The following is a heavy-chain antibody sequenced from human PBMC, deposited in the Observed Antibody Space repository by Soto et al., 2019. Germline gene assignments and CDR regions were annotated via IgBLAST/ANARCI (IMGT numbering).Heavy chain of an antibody. D-gene: IGHD1-26*01. CDR3: ASSLYSYGLDV. CDR1: GGSISSGDYS. J-gene: IGHJ6*02. CDR2: IYHSGTT. V-gene: IGHV4-30-2*01. Sequence: QLQLQESGSGLVKPSQTLSLTCAVSGGSISSGDYSWSWIRQPPGKGLEWIGCIYHSGTTYYNPSLKSRVTISVDRSKNQFSLKLSSVTAADTAVYYCASSLYSYGLDVWGQGTTVTVSS.